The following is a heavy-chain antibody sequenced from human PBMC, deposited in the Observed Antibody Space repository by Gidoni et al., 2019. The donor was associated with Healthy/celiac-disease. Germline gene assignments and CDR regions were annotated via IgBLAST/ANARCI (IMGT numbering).Heavy chain of an antibody. Sequence: QLQLQESGPGLVKPSETLSLTCTVSGGSISRSSYSWGWIRQPPGKGLEWIGSIYYSGSTYYNPSLKSRVTISVDTSKNQFSLKLSSVTAADTAVYYCARVDNCSGGSCYSRYGMDVWGQGTTVTVSS. CDR1: GGSISRSSYS. CDR2: IYYSGST. CDR3: ARVDNCSGGSCYSRYGMDV. J-gene: IGHJ6*02. V-gene: IGHV4-39*07. D-gene: IGHD2-15*01.